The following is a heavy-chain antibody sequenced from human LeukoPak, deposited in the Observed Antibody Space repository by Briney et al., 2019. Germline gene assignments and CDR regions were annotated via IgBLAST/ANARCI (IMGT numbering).Heavy chain of an antibody. Sequence: GGSLRLSCAASGFTFSTYTLTWVRQAPGKGLEWVSSITMSSSYRYYADSVKGRFTISRDNAKNSLYLQMNSLRAEDTAVYYCARDNLGPDFWSGLGSGAFDIWGQGTMVTVSS. CDR2: ITMSSSYR. V-gene: IGHV3-21*01. CDR1: GFTFSTYT. CDR3: ARDNLGPDFWSGLGSGAFDI. J-gene: IGHJ3*02. D-gene: IGHD3-3*01.